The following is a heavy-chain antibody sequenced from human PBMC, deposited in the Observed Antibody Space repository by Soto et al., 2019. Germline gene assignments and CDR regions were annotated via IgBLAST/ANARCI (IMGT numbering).Heavy chain of an antibody. CDR1: GFTFSSYA. CDR2: ISGSGGST. D-gene: IGHD3-9*01. CDR3: AKASLRPRLLSYFDY. V-gene: IGHV3-23*01. J-gene: IGHJ4*02. Sequence: HPGGSLRLSCAASGFTFSSYAMSWVRQAPGKGLEWVSAISGSGGSTYYADSVKGRFTISRDNSKNTLYLQMNSLRAEDTAVYYCAKASLRPRLLSYFDYWGQGTLVTVSS.